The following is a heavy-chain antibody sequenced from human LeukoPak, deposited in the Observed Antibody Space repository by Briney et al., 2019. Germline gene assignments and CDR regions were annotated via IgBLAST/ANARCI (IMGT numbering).Heavy chain of an antibody. CDR1: GFTFSSYA. CDR3: ASGYSNPLMGVRFDL. Sequence: PGGSLRLSCAASGFTFSSYAMHWVRQAPGKGLEYVSAISGNGGSTYYANSVKGRFTISRDNSKNTLYLQMGSLRAEDMAVYYCASGYSNPLMGVRFDLWGRGTLVTVSS. CDR2: ISGNGGST. V-gene: IGHV3-64*01. D-gene: IGHD6-13*01. J-gene: IGHJ2*01.